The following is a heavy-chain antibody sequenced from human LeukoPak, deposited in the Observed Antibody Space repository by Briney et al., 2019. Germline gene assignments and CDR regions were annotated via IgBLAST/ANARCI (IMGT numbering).Heavy chain of an antibody. J-gene: IGHJ4*02. CDR2: ISGSGGST. D-gene: IGHD2-15*01. CDR3: AKDLYCSGGSCFEPFDY. CDR1: GFTFSSYG. V-gene: IGHV3-23*01. Sequence: GGSLRLSCAASGFTFSSYGMSWVRQAPGKGLEWVSAISGSGGSTYYADSVKGRFTISRDNSKNTLYLQMNSLRAEDTAVYYCAKDLYCSGGSCFEPFDYWGQGTLVTVSS.